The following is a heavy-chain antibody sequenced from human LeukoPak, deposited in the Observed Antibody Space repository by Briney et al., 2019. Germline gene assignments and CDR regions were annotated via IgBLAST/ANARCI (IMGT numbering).Heavy chain of an antibody. J-gene: IGHJ6*03. D-gene: IGHD2-2*01. CDR3: ARDRQLVVPAAPIYYYYYMDV. V-gene: IGHV3-30*01. Sequence: GRSLRLSRAASGFTFSSYAMHWVRQAPGKGLEWVAVISYDGSNKYYADSVKGRFTISRDNSKNTLYLQMNSLRAEDTAVYYCARDRQLVVPAAPIYYYYYMDVWGKGTAVTVSS. CDR2: ISYDGSNK. CDR1: GFTFSSYA.